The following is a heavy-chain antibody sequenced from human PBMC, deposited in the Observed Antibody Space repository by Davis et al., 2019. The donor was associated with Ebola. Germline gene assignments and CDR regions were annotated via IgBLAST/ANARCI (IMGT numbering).Heavy chain of an antibody. CDR1: GGSFSGYY. V-gene: IGHV4-34*01. CDR3: ARGTPRGYSYGYYYYYGMDV. D-gene: IGHD5-18*01. J-gene: IGHJ6*02. Sequence: SETLSLTCAVYGGSFSGYYWSWIRQPPGKGLEWIGEIHHSGSTNYNPSLKSRVTISVDTSKNQFSLKLSSVTAADTAVYYCARGTPRGYSYGYYYYYGMDVWGQGTTVTVSS. CDR2: IHHSGST.